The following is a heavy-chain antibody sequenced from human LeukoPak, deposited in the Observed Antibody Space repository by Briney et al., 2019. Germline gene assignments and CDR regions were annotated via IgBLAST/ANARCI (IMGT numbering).Heavy chain of an antibody. Sequence: ASVKVSCKASGYTFTGYYMHWVRQAPGQGLEWMGWINPSSGGTNYAQKFQGRVTMTRDTSISTAYMELSRLRSDDTAVYYCARDRGMITFGGVIVIPDFPDYWGQGTLVTVSS. CDR1: GYTFTGYY. J-gene: IGHJ4*02. CDR3: ARDRGMITFGGVIVIPDFPDY. V-gene: IGHV1-2*02. CDR2: INPSSGGT. D-gene: IGHD3-16*02.